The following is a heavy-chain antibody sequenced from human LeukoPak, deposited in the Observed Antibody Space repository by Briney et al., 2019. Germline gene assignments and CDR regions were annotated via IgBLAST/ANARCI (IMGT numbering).Heavy chain of an antibody. V-gene: IGHV1-69*04. J-gene: IGHJ4*02. CDR1: GGTFSSYA. D-gene: IGHD1/OR15-1a*01. CDR2: IIPILGIA. CDR3: ARASAGTSEGSDY. Sequence: ASVKVSCKASGGTFSSYAISWVRQAPGQGLEWMGRIIPILGIANYAQKFQGRVTITADKSTSTAYMELSSLRSEDTAVYYCARASAGTSEGSDYWGQGTLVTVSS.